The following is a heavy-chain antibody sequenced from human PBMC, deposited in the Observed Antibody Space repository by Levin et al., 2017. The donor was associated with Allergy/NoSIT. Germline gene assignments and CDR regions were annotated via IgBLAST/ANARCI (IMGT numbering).Heavy chain of an antibody. CDR1: GGXXSSGCYY. Sequence: SETLSLTCTVSGGXXSSGCYYRSSIRQHPGKGLEWIGYIYYSGSTYYNPSLKSRVTISVDTSKNQFSLKLSSVTAADTAVYYCARDLFYGDIPGYFDRWGRGTLVTVSS. V-gene: IGHV4-31*03. CDR3: ARDLFYGDIPGYFDR. D-gene: IGHD4-17*01. J-gene: IGHJ2*01. CDR2: IYYSGST.